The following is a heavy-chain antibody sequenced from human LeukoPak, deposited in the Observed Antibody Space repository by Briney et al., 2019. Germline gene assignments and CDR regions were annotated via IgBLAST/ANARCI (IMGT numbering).Heavy chain of an antibody. CDR3: ARVKDPAYPGAFDI. CDR2: ISSSSSYI. J-gene: IGHJ3*02. Sequence: GGSLRLSRAASGFTFSTYNMNWVRQAPGKGLEWVSSISSSSSYIYYADSVKGRFTISRDNAKNSLYLQMNSLRAEDTAVYYCARVKDPAYPGAFDIWGQGTRVTVSS. CDR1: GFTFSTYN. V-gene: IGHV3-21*01.